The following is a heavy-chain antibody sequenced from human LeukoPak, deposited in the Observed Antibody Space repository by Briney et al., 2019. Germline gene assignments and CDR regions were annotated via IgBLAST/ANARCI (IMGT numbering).Heavy chain of an antibody. CDR2: ISAYNGNT. CDR3: ARGLGNYCSGGSCYPNWFDP. D-gene: IGHD2-15*01. V-gene: IGHV1-18*01. Sequence: ASVKVSCKASGYTFTSYDISWVRQAPGQGLELMGWISAYNGNTNYAQKLQGRVTMTTDTSTSTAYMELRSLRSDDTALYYCARGLGNYCSGGSCYPNWFDPWGQGTLVTVSS. CDR1: GYTFTSYD. J-gene: IGHJ5*02.